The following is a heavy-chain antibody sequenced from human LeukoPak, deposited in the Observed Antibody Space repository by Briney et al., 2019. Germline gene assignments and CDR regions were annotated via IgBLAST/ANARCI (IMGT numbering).Heavy chain of an antibody. CDR2: ISYDGSNK. CDR1: GFTFSSYG. V-gene: IGHV3-30*18. D-gene: IGHD3-22*01. J-gene: IGHJ4*02. Sequence: PGGSLRLSCAASGFTFSSYGMHWGRQAPGKGLEWVAVISYDGSNKYYADSVKGRFTISRDNSKNTLYLQMNSLRAEDTAVYYCAKDRDYYDSSGLDYWGQGTLVTVSS. CDR3: AKDRDYYDSSGLDY.